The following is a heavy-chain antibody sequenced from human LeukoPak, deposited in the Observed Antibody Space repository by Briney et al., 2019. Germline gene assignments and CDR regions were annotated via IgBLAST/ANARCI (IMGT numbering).Heavy chain of an antibody. CDR1: GFTFSNYW. V-gene: IGHV3-7*05. CDR3: ASTQTFDN. Sequence: PGGSLRLSCAASGFTFSNYWMSWVRQAPGKGLEWVANIKQDGSEMYYVDSVKGRFTISGDNAKNSLHLHMNSLRAEDTAVYYRASTQTFDNWGPGTLVTVSS. CDR2: IKQDGSEM. J-gene: IGHJ4*02.